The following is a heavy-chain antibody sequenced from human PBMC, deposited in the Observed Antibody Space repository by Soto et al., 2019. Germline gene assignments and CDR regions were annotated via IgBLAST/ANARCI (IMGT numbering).Heavy chain of an antibody. V-gene: IGHV6-1*01. CDR1: GDSVSSNSAA. CDR3: ARDQVPAALLGWFDP. J-gene: IGHJ5*02. CDR2: TYYRSQWYN. D-gene: IGHD2-2*01. Sequence: SQTLSLTCVISGDSVSSNSAAWNWIRQSPSRGLEWLGRTYYRSQWYNDYAVSVKGRIIINPDTSKNQFSLQLSSVTPADTAVYYCARDQVPAALLGWFDPWGQGTLVTVSS.